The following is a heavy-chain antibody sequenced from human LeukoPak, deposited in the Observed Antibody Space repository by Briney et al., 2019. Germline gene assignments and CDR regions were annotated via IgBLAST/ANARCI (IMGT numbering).Heavy chain of an antibody. V-gene: IGHV4-34*01. D-gene: IGHD3-9*01. CDR2: INHSGST. Sequence: SETLSLTCAVYGGSFSGYYWSWIRQPPGKGLEWIGEINHSGSTNYSPSLKSRVTISVDTSKNQFSLKLSSVTAADTAVYYCARGLRFPRFLTLRNWFDPWGQGTLVTVSS. CDR3: ARGLRFPRFLTLRNWFDP. CDR1: GGSFSGYY. J-gene: IGHJ5*02.